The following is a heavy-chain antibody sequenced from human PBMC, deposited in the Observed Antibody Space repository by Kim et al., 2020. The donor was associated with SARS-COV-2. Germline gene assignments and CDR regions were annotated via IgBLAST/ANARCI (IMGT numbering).Heavy chain of an antibody. D-gene: IGHD1-1*01. Sequence: SETLSLTCTVSGGSIANYYWSWIRQSPGKGLEWIGQIYYSGSTNYNPSLQSRVTISVDTSKNQFSLKLNSVTAADTAVYYCARHASLASSGSKFDFWGQGTLVTVSS. CDR3: ARHASLASSGSKFDF. J-gene: IGHJ4*02. CDR2: IYYSGST. V-gene: IGHV4-59*08. CDR1: GGSIANYY.